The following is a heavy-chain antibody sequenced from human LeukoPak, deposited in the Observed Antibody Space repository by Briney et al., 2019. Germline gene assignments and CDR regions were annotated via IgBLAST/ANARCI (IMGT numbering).Heavy chain of an antibody. Sequence: GGSLRLSCAASGFTFSNYAMSWVRQAPGKGLEWVSTFSSSAGSTYYADSVKGRFTISRDNSKNTLYLQMNSLRAEDTALYLCARVISTTYKYMDVWGQGTPVTVSS. CDR2: FSSSAGST. J-gene: IGHJ6*02. D-gene: IGHD2-21*01. V-gene: IGHV3-23*01. CDR1: GFTFSNYA. CDR3: ARVISTTYKYMDV.